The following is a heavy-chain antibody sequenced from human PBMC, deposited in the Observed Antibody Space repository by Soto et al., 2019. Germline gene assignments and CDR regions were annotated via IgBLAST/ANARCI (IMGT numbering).Heavy chain of an antibody. Sequence: GASVEVSCKASVFTFTSSAVRCVRQDRGQRLEWIGWIVVGSGNTNYAQKFQERVTITRDMSTSTAYMELSSLRSEDTAVYYCAAVQDYYDSSGYPPAYYWGQGTLVTVST. CDR3: AAVQDYYDSSGYPPAYY. CDR1: VFTFTSSA. V-gene: IGHV1-58*01. J-gene: IGHJ4*02. D-gene: IGHD3-22*01. CDR2: IVVGSGNT.